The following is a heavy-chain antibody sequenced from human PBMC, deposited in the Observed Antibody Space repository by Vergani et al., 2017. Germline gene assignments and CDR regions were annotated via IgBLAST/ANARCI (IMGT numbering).Heavy chain of an antibody. Sequence: VQLVESGGGLVQPGGSLRLSCAASGFTFSSYWMSWVRQAPGKGLEWVANIKQDGSEKYYVDSVKGRFTISRDNAKNSLYLQMNSLRAEDTAVYYCARGPIAAAGNNWFDPWGQGTLVTVSS. CDR2: IKQDGSEK. CDR3: ARGPIAAAGNNWFDP. V-gene: IGHV3-7*04. D-gene: IGHD6-13*01. J-gene: IGHJ5*02. CDR1: GFTFSSYW.